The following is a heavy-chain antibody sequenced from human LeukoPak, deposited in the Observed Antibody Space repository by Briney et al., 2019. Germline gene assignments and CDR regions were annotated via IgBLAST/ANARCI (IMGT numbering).Heavy chain of an antibody. Sequence: GGSLRLSCVASGFTFSTSWVTWVGQAPGKGLEWVANINKHGSGKYYVDSVKGRFAISRDYASNSVFLQMDSLRAEDTSVYYCARAAGWGYYDLWGQGTPVIVSS. CDR1: GFTFSTSW. CDR3: ARAAGWGYYDL. D-gene: IGHD1-26*01. V-gene: IGHV3-7*01. J-gene: IGHJ4*02. CDR2: INKHGSGK.